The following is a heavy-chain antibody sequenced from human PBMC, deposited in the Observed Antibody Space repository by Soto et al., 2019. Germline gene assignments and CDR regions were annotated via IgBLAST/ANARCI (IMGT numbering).Heavy chain of an antibody. V-gene: IGHV1-18*01. CDR2: ISAYNGNT. J-gene: IGHJ4*02. CDR1: GYTFTSYG. Sequence: QVQLVQSGAEVKKPGASVKVSCKASGYTFTSYGISWVRQAPGQGLEWMGWISAYNGNTKYAQNLQGRVTMTTDTATSTAYLGLRSLRSDDTAVYYCARDQAMAQFDYWGQGTLVTVSS. CDR3: ARDQAMAQFDY. D-gene: IGHD5-18*01.